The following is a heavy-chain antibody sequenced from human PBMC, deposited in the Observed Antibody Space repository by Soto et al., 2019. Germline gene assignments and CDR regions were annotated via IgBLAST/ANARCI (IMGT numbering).Heavy chain of an antibody. J-gene: IGHJ4*02. CDR1: GITFDNYA. D-gene: IGHD4-4*01. CDR2: ISGSGDKT. V-gene: IGHV3-23*01. Sequence: PGGSLRLSCAASGITFDNYAMSWVRQTPGKGLEWASAISGSGDKTYHADSVKGRFTISRDNSKNTLYLQMNSLRAEDTAVYYCAKSRIAMTTYFDYWGQGALVTSPQ. CDR3: AKSRIAMTTYFDY.